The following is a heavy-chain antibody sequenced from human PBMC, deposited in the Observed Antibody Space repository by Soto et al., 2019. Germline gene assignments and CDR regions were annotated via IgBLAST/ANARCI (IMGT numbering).Heavy chain of an antibody. CDR3: ASLHYVSGRPLMDV. D-gene: IGHD3-10*01. J-gene: IGHJ6*02. CDR1: GGSIRSYY. V-gene: IGHV4-59*01. Sequence: SETLSLTCNVSGGSIRSYYWSWIRQPPGKGLEWIGYIYYNGNTKYNPSLKSRVTISVDTPKNQFSLKVGSVNAADTAVYYCASLHYVSGRPLMDVWGQGTTVTVSS. CDR2: IYYNGNT.